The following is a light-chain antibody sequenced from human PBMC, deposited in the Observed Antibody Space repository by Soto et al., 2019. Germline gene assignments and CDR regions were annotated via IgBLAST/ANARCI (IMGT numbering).Light chain of an antibody. V-gene: IGKV1-5*03. CDR3: QHYIDFPRT. CDR1: QSITSW. CDR2: KAS. Sequence: DIPMTQSPSILSASVGDRVTITCRASQSITSWLAWYQQKPGKAPKRLIYKASTLESGVPSRFSGSGSGTEFTLTINSLQPDDFATYYCQHYIDFPRTFGQGTKVEIK. J-gene: IGKJ1*01.